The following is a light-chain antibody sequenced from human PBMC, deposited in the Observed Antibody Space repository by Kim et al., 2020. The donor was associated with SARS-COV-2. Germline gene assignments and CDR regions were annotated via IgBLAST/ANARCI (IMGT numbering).Light chain of an antibody. CDR2: GAS. J-gene: IGKJ2*01. CDR1: QSVSSTS. CDR3: QQYGRSPFT. Sequence: EIVLTQSPGTLSLSPGEGATLSCRANQSVSSTSLAWYQQKPGQAPRLVIYGASRRATGIPDRFSGSGSGTDFTLTINRLEPEDCAVYYCQQYGRSPFTCGKGTKLEI. V-gene: IGKV3-20*01.